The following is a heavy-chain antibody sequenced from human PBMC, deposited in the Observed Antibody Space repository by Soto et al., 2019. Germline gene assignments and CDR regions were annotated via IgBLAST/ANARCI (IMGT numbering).Heavy chain of an antibody. CDR3: AKDSSSWYRWFDP. CDR2: ISYDGSNK. Sequence: GGSLRLSCAASGFTFSSYGMHWVRQAPGKGLEWVAVISYDGSNKYYADSVKGRFTISRDNSKNTLYLQMNSLRAEDTAVYYCAKDSSSWYRWFDPWGQGTLVTVSS. J-gene: IGHJ5*02. V-gene: IGHV3-30*18. D-gene: IGHD6-13*01. CDR1: GFTFSSYG.